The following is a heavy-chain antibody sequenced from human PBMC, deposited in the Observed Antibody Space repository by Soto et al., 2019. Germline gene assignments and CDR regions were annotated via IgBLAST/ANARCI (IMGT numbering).Heavy chain of an antibody. CDR2: ISYDGSNK. Sequence: QVQLVESGGGVVQPGRSLRLSCAASGFTFSSYGMHWVRQAPGKGLEWVAVISYDGSNKYYADSVKGRFTISRDNSKNKLYLQMNSLRAEDTAVYYCAKEIDSSGWLYYYYYYGMDVWGQGTTVTVSS. CDR1: GFTFSSYG. V-gene: IGHV3-30*18. J-gene: IGHJ6*02. D-gene: IGHD6-19*01. CDR3: AKEIDSSGWLYYYYYYGMDV.